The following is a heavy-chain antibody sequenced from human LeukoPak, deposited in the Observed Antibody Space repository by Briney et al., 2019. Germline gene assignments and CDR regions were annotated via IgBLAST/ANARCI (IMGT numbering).Heavy chain of an antibody. J-gene: IGHJ4*02. CDR3: AKDRHYQGNVLDY. D-gene: IGHD2-8*01. CDR2: ISYDGSNE. CDR1: GFIFSSYD. V-gene: IGHV3-30*18. Sequence: PGGSLRLSCAASGFIFSSYDMHWVRQAPGKGLEWVALISYDGSNEYCADSVKGRFTISRDNSKNTVYLQMNSLTTEDTAVYYCAKDRHYQGNVLDYWGQGTLVTVSS.